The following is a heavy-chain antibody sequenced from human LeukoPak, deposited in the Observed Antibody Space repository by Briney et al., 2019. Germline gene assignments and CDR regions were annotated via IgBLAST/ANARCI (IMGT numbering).Heavy chain of an antibody. Sequence: PGGSLRLSCAASGFTFDDYAMHWVRQAPGKGQEWASGISWNSGSIGYADSVKGRFTISRDNAKNSLCLQMNSLRAEDMALYYCAKSESSGWPIDAFDIWGQGTMVTVSS. V-gene: IGHV3-9*03. J-gene: IGHJ3*02. CDR2: ISWNSGSI. CDR3: AKSESSGWPIDAFDI. CDR1: GFTFDDYA. D-gene: IGHD6-19*01.